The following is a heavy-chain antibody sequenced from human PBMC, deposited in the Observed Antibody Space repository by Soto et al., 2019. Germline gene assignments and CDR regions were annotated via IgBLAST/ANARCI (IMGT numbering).Heavy chain of an antibody. Sequence: GGSLRLSCAASGFTFSSYGMHWVRQAPGKGLEWVAVISYDGSNKYYADSVKGRFTISRDNSKNTLYLQMNSLRAEDTAVYYCAKDALDYYDSSGYYPVGSAFDIWGQGTMVTVSS. CDR3: AKDALDYYDSSGYYPVGSAFDI. D-gene: IGHD3-22*01. CDR1: GFTFSSYG. J-gene: IGHJ3*02. V-gene: IGHV3-30*18. CDR2: ISYDGSNK.